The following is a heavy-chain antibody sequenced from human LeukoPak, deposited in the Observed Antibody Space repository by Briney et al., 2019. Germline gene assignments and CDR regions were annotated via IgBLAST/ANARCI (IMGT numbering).Heavy chain of an antibody. CDR3: AREVVVWVATTTRYYFDY. D-gene: IGHD2-15*01. CDR2: IYYSGST. CDR1: GGSISSSSYS. J-gene: IGHJ4*02. V-gene: IGHV4-39*07. Sequence: SETLSLTCTVSGGSISSSSYSWGWIRQPPGKGLEWIGSIYYSGSTYYNPSLKSRVTISVDTSKNQFSLKLSSVTAADTAVYYCAREVVVWVATTTRYYFDYWGQGTLVTVSS.